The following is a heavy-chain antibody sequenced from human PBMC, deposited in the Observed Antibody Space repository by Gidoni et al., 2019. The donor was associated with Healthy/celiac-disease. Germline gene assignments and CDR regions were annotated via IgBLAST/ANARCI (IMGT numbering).Heavy chain of an antibody. CDR2: IYSGGST. V-gene: IGHV3-66*02. CDR1: GFTVSSNY. CDR3: ARDRDTAMVTDY. J-gene: IGHJ4*02. Sequence: EVQLVESGGGLVQPGGSLRLSCAASGFTVSSNYMSWVRQAPGKGLAWVSVIYSGGSTYYADSVKGRFTISRDNSKNTLYLQMNSLRAEDTAVYYCARDRDTAMVTDYWGQGTLVTVSS. D-gene: IGHD5-18*01.